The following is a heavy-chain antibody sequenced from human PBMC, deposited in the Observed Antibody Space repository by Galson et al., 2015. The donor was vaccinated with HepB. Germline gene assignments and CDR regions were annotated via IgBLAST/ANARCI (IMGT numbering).Heavy chain of an antibody. Sequence: SLRLSCAASGFTFSRYDMHWVRQAPGKGLEWVAVIWYDGTNKYYADSVKGRFTIPRDNSKNTLYLQMNSLRAEDTAVYYCARDSYQLSSYSFDYWGQGTLVTVSS. V-gene: IGHV3-33*01. D-gene: IGHD5-18*01. CDR3: ARDSYQLSSYSFDY. CDR2: IWYDGTNK. J-gene: IGHJ4*02. CDR1: GFTFSRYD.